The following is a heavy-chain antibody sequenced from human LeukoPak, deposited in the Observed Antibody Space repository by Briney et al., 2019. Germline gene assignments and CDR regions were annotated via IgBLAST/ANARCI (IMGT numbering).Heavy chain of an antibody. Sequence: SQTLSLTCTVSGGSISSDAYYWSWIRPHPGKGLEWIGYIYYSGTTYYNLSLKSRLTISVDTSKNHFSLKLSSVTAADTAVYYCARVADGADFDYWGQGTLVTVSS. V-gene: IGHV4-31*03. D-gene: IGHD4-17*01. CDR2: IYYSGTT. CDR3: ARVADGADFDY. J-gene: IGHJ4*02. CDR1: GGSISSDAYY.